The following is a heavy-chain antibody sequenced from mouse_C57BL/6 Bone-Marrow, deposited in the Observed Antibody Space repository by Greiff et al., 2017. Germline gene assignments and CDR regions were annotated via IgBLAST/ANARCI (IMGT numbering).Heavy chain of an antibody. Sequence: QVQLQQPGAELVMPGASVKLSCKASGYTFTSYWMHWVKQRPGQGLEWIGALDPSDSYTNYNQKFKGKSALTVDKTSSTAYMQLSSLTSEDSAVYDSAREENGYPYAMDYWGQGTSVTVSS. CDR1: GYTFTSYW. V-gene: IGHV1-69*01. D-gene: IGHD2-2*01. J-gene: IGHJ4*01. CDR2: LDPSDSYT. CDR3: AREENGYPYAMDY.